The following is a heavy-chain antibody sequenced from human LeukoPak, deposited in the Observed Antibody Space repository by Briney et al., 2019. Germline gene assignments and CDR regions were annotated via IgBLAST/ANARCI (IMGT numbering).Heavy chain of an antibody. V-gene: IGHV1-2*02. CDR1: GYIFTDYY. J-gene: IGHJ4*02. Sequence: GASVKVSCKASGYIFTDYYMHWVRQAPGQGLEWMGWINPNSGGTNYAQKFQGRVTMTRDTSISTAYMDLTRLRSDDTAMYYCARLSTDYYGSGTSYYFDYWGQGTLVTVSS. CDR2: INPNSGGT. CDR3: ARLSTDYYGSGTSYYFDY. D-gene: IGHD3-10*01.